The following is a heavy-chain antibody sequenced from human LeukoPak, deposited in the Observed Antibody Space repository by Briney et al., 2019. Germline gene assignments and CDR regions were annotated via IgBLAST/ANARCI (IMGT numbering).Heavy chain of an antibody. CDR3: ARDSGSSGWLDY. CDR1: GGSISSGSYY. J-gene: IGHJ4*02. CDR2: IYTSGST. D-gene: IGHD3-22*01. V-gene: IGHV4-61*02. Sequence: PSETLSLTCTVSGGSISSGSYYGSWIRPPAGKGLEWIGRIYTSGSTNYNPSLKSRVTISVDTSKNQFSLKLSSVTAADTAVYYCARDSGSSGWLDYWGQGTLVTVSS.